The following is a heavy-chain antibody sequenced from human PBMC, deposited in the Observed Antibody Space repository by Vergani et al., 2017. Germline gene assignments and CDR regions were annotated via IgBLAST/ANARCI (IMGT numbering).Heavy chain of an antibody. D-gene: IGHD3-16*01. V-gene: IGHV1-2*02. Sequence: QVQLVQSGAEVKKPGASVKVSCKASGYTFTGYYMHWVRQAPGQGLEWMVWINPNSGGTNYAQKFQGRVTMTRETSISTAYMELSSLRSDDTAVYYCARDVVRGNDAFDIWGQGTMVTVSS. CDR2: INPNSGGT. J-gene: IGHJ3*02. CDR3: ARDVVRGNDAFDI. CDR1: GYTFTGYY.